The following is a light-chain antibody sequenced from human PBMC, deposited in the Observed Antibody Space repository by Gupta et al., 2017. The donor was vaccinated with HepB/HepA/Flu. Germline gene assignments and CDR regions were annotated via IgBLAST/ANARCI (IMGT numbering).Light chain of an antibody. V-gene: IGKV3-11*01. J-gene: IGKJ1*01. CDR3: QQRKNWPQA. Sequence: VLTQSPATLPLSPGERATLSCRASQSIQYYLAWYQQKPGQPPRLLIYDTSARVRGIPARFSGSGSGTDFTLTITSLEPEDFAVYYCQQRKNWPQAFGQGTKVEIK. CDR1: QSIQYY. CDR2: DTS.